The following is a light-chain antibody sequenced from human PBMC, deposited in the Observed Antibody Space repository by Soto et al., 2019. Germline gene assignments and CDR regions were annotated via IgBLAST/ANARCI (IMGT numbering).Light chain of an antibody. CDR3: SSYTSSSTRV. CDR1: KNDIGVYDF. J-gene: IGLJ3*02. CDR2: EVV. Sequence: QSVLTQPPSASGSPGQSVTISCTGTKNDIGVYDFVSWYQHHPGKAPRLIIYEVVQRPSGVSNRFSGSKSGNTASLTISGLQAEDEADYYCSSYTSSSTRVFGGGTKLTVL. V-gene: IGLV2-14*01.